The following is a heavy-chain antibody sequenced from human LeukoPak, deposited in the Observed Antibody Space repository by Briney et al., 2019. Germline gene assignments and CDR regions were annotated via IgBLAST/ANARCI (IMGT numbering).Heavy chain of an antibody. J-gene: IGHJ6*04. D-gene: IGHD3-22*01. Sequence: GRSLRLSCAASGFTFSSYGMHWVRQAPGKGLEWVALVSYHGSKEYYADSVKGRFTISRDNSKNTLNLQMNSLRAEDTAVYYCAKDGGHFDSSGVYYYYGMDVWGKGTTVTVYS. V-gene: IGHV3-30*18. CDR2: VSYHGSKE. CDR1: GFTFSSYG. CDR3: AKDGGHFDSSGVYYYYGMDV.